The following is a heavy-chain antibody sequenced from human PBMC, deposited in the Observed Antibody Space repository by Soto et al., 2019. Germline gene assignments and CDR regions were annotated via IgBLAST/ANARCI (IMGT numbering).Heavy chain of an antibody. Sequence: QVQLVESGGGVVQPGRSLRLSCAASGFTFSSYAMHWVRQAPGKGLXXVAVISYDGSNKYYADSVKGRFTISRDTSKNXLXXQMNXXXXXXXXXXXXXXXXXXXXXXXXXXPGWFDPWGQGTLVTVSS. CDR3: XXXXXXXXXXXXXXPGWFDP. CDR1: GFTFSSYA. V-gene: IGHV3-30-3*01. J-gene: IGHJ5*02. CDR2: ISYDGSNK.